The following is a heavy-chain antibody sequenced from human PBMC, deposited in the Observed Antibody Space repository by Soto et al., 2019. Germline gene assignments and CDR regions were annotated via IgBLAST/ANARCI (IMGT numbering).Heavy chain of an antibody. CDR3: AREGGYYYDSSGSDAFDI. CDR2: INPSGGST. D-gene: IGHD3-22*01. Sequence: GGSVKVSCKASGYTCTIYYMHCVLQSPLQWLEWMGIINPSGGSTSYAQKFQGRVTMTRDTSTSTVYMELSSLRSEDTAVYYCAREGGYYYDSSGSDAFDIWGQGTMVTVSS. V-gene: IGHV1-46*01. J-gene: IGHJ3*02. CDR1: GYTCTIYY.